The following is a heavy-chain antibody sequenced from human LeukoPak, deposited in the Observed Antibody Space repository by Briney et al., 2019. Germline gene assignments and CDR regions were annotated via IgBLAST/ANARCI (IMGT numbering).Heavy chain of an antibody. V-gene: IGHV1-46*03. J-gene: IGHJ4*02. CDR1: GYTFTIYY. Sequence: ASVKVSCKASGYTFTIYYIHWVRQAPGQGLELMGIINPSGGSTTYAQMFQGRVTMTRDTSTSTVYMELSSLRSEDTAVYYCARVDAYGSGTYSPRLSFDYWGQGTLVTVSS. CDR3: ARVDAYGSGTYSPRLSFDY. D-gene: IGHD3-10*01. CDR2: INPSGGST.